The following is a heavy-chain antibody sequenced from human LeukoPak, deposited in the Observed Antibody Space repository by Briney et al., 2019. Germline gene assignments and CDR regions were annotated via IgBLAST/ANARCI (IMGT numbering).Heavy chain of an antibody. CDR3: AKGGEWLYYFDY. V-gene: IGHV3-23*01. Sequence: GGSLRLSCAASGFTFSSYAMSWVRQAPGKGLEWVPAISGSGGSTYYADSVKGRFTISRDNSKNTLYLQMNSLRAEDTAVYYCAKGGEWLYYFDYWGQGTLVTVSS. J-gene: IGHJ4*02. CDR1: GFTFSSYA. D-gene: IGHD6-19*01. CDR2: ISGSGGST.